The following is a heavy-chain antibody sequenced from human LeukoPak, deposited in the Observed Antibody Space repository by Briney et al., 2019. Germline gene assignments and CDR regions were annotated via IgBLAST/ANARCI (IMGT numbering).Heavy chain of an antibody. J-gene: IGHJ4*02. CDR3: ARVSSEGYCSSTSCLGPLDY. CDR1: GGSISSGDYY. Sequence: SETLSLTCTVSGGSISSGDYYWSWIRQPPGKGLEWIGYIYYSGSTYYNPSLKSRVTISVDTSKNQFSLKLSSVTAADTAVHYCARVSSEGYCSSTSCLGPLDYWGQGTLVTVSS. D-gene: IGHD2-2*01. V-gene: IGHV4-30-4*08. CDR2: IYYSGST.